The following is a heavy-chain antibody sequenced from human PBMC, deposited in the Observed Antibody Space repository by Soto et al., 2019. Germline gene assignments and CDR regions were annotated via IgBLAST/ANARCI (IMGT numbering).Heavy chain of an antibody. CDR3: AGGDHLPYYYFGMDV. CDR1: GFTFSEHY. J-gene: IGHJ6*02. CDR2: IGNKANSHTT. Sequence: PGGSLRLSCVASGFTFSEHYMDWVRQTPGKGPEWLGRIGNKANSHTTIYAASVEGRFTISRDDSKNSLYLQMNSLKNEDTAIYYCAGGDHLPYYYFGMDVWGQGTTVTVSS. D-gene: IGHD4-17*01. V-gene: IGHV3-72*01.